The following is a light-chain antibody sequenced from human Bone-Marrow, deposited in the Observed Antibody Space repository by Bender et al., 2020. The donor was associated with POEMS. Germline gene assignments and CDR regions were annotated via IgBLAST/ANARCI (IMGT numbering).Light chain of an antibody. Sequence: QPMVTQSSSASASLGSSVKLTCTLSSGHNNYIIAWHQQQPGKAPRFLMKVEGSGTYNKGSGVPDRFSGSSSGADRFLIISDLRSEDEADYYCQTWGTGIPKVFGGGTKLTVL. V-gene: IGLV4-60*03. CDR2: VEGSGTY. CDR1: SGHNNYI. J-gene: IGLJ3*02. CDR3: QTWGTGIPKV.